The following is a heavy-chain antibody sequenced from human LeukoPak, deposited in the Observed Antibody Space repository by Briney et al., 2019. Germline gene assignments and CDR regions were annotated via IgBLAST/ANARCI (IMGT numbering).Heavy chain of an antibody. CDR3: ARLRVTMVRGVIPN. V-gene: IGHV4-34*01. CDR2: INHSGST. CDR1: GGSFGGYY. Sequence: PSETLSLTCAVYGGSFGGYYWSWIRQPPGKGLEWIGEINHSGSTNYNPSLKSRVTISVDTSKNQFSLTLSSVTAADTAVYYCARLRVTMVRGVIPNWGQGTLVTLSS. J-gene: IGHJ4*02. D-gene: IGHD3-10*01.